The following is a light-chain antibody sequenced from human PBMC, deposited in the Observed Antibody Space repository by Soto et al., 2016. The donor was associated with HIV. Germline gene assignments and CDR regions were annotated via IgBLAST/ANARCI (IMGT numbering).Light chain of an antibody. Sequence: SYVLTQPPSVSVVPGKTARITCGGNNIGDKSVHWYQQKAGQAPVLVIYDDRERPSGIPERFSGSNSGKTAALTIMTVEAGDEADYYCQVWDSSTDYVVFGGGTKLTV. CDR3: QVWDSSTDYVV. CDR2: DDR. CDR1: NIGDKS. V-gene: IGLV3-21*03. J-gene: IGLJ3*02.